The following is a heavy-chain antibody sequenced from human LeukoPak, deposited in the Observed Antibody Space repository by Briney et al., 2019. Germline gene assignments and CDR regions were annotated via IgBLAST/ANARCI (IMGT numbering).Heavy chain of an antibody. J-gene: IGHJ4*02. V-gene: IGHV3-30*03. CDR1: GFTFSSYG. CDR3: ARDTVTGGSGAGYFDY. CDR2: ISYDGSNK. Sequence: PGGSLRLSCAASGFTFSSYGMHWVRQAPGKGLEWVAVISYDGSNKYYADPVKGRFTISRDNPKNTLYLQMNSLRAEDTAVYYCARDTVTGGSGAGYFDYWGQGTLVTVSS. D-gene: IGHD1-26*01.